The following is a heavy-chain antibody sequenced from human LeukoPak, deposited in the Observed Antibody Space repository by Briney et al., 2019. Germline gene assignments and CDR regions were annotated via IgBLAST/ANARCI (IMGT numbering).Heavy chain of an antibody. V-gene: IGHV3-48*01. D-gene: IGHD3-22*01. CDR2: IGSRSTTI. CDR1: GFTFSSYS. CDR3: ARDYYDSSGYYPAFDY. Sequence: GGSLRLSCAAPGFTFSSYSMNWVRQAPGKGLEWISYIGSRSTTIYYADSVKGRFTISRDNAKNSLFLQMDSLRAEDTAMYYCARDYYDSSGYYPAFDYWGQGTLVTVSS. J-gene: IGHJ4*02.